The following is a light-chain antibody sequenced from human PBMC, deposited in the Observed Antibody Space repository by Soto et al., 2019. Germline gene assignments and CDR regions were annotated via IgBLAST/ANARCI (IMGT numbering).Light chain of an antibody. CDR2: AAS. Sequence: IQLTQSPSSLSASVGDRVTITSRASQGISSYLAWYQQKPGKAPKLLIYAASTLQSGVPSRFSGSGSGTYFTLTISSLPPEDFATYYCQQLNSYPLTFGGGTKVEIK. CDR1: QGISSY. V-gene: IGKV1-9*01. J-gene: IGKJ4*01. CDR3: QQLNSYPLT.